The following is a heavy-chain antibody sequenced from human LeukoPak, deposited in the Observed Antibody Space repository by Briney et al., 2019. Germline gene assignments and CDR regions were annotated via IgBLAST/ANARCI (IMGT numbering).Heavy chain of an antibody. J-gene: IGHJ5*02. CDR2: ISSHNGNT. D-gene: IGHD1-1*01. CDR1: GYTSRTYG. Sequence: WASVKASCKSSGYTSRTYGISWMRQAPGQGLEWMGWISSHNGNTNYAQKFHGRLTMATDTSTSTAYMELRSLRSDDTGVYYCARDVPGSIGTTARFDPWGQGTLVTVSS. V-gene: IGHV1-18*01. CDR3: ARDVPGSIGTTARFDP.